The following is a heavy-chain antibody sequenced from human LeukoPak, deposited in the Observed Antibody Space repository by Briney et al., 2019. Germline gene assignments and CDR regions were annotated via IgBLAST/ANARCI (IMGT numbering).Heavy chain of an antibody. CDR2: IYSGGST. Sequence: GGSLRLSCAASGFTVSSNYMSWVRQAPGKGPEWVSVIYSGGSTYYADSVKGRFTISRDNSKNTLYLQMNSLRAEDTAVYYCARDRSYYGSGSNFDYWGQGTLVTVSS. V-gene: IGHV3-66*01. CDR1: GFTVSSNY. CDR3: ARDRSYYGSGSNFDY. J-gene: IGHJ4*02. D-gene: IGHD3-10*01.